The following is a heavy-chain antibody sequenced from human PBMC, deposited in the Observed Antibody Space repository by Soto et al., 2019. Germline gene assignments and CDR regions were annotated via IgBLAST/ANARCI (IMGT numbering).Heavy chain of an antibody. D-gene: IGHD5-12*01. Sequence: GGSLRLSCAASGFTFSNAWMSWVRQAPGKGLEWVGRIKSKTDGGTTDYAAPVKGRFTISRDDSKNTLYLQMNSLKTEDTAVYYCTTDPGGMATINPSYYFDYWGQGTLVTVSS. J-gene: IGHJ4*02. CDR3: TTDPGGMATINPSYYFDY. CDR1: GFTFSNAW. CDR2: IKSKTDGGTT. V-gene: IGHV3-15*01.